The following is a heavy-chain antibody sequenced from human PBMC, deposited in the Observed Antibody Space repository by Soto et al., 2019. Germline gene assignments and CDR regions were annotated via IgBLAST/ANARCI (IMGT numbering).Heavy chain of an antibody. CDR1: GFTFNNYE. CDR2: IGAITGTL. D-gene: IGHD2-8*01. Sequence: PGGSLRLSCVASGFTFNNYEMNWIRQTPGKGLAWISYIGAITGTLYADSVKGRFTISRDNARNSLYLQMDSLTAEDTALYYCVRGGVYWGRGTRVTVSS. J-gene: IGHJ4*01. CDR3: VRGGVY. V-gene: IGHV3-48*03.